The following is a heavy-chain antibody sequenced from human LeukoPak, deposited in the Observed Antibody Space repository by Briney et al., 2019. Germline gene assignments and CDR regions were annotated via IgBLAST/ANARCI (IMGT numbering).Heavy chain of an antibody. CDR2: IDSTGST. D-gene: IGHD5-18*01. CDR1: GILVSSNY. Sequence: GGSLRLSCVASGILVSSNYMSWVRQAPGKGLEWVSFIDSTGSTYYADSVKGRFTISRDNSRNTLYLQMNSLRVEDTAVYYCARRERLGYSYGRGTLDIWGQGTMVAVSS. CDR3: ARRERLGYSYGRGTLDI. V-gene: IGHV3-66*01. J-gene: IGHJ3*02.